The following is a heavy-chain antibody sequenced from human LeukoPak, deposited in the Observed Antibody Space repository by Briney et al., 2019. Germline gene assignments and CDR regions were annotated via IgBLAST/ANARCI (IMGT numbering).Heavy chain of an antibody. CDR2: VSYDGSTK. D-gene: IGHD5-24*01. V-gene: IGHV3-30-3*01. Sequence: GGSLRLSCAASGFTFSSFSMHWVRQAPGKGLEWVSVVSYDGSTKYYADSVQGRFTISRDNYNNTLYLQMNNLRPEDTAVYYCASSGGSDRGDGYTSDFDYWGQGTLVTVSS. CDR1: GFTFSSFS. CDR3: ASSGGSDRGDGYTSDFDY. J-gene: IGHJ4*02.